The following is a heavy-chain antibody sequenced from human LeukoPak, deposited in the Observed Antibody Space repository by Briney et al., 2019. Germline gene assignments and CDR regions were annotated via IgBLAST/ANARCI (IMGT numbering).Heavy chain of an antibody. D-gene: IGHD3-10*01. CDR1: GGTFSSYA. CDR2: IIPIFGTA. Sequence: SVKVSCKASGGTFSSYAISWVRQAPGQGLEWMGGIIPIFGTANYAQKFQGRVTITTDESTSTAYMELSSLRSEDTAVYYCAKGLYILWSHFDYWGQGTLVTVSS. CDR3: AKGLYILWSHFDY. V-gene: IGHV1-69*05. J-gene: IGHJ4*02.